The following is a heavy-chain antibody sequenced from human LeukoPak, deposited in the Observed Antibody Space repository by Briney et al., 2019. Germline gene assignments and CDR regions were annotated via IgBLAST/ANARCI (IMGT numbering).Heavy chain of an antibody. V-gene: IGHV4-34*01. J-gene: IGHJ5*02. CDR3: ARDYGSGYNWFDP. CDR1: GGSFSGYY. D-gene: IGHD3-10*01. Sequence: PSETLSLTCAVYGGSFSGYYWSWIRQPPGKGLEWIGDINHSGSTNYSPSLKSRVTISVDTSKNQFSLKLSSVTAADTAVYYCARDYGSGYNWFDPWGQGTLVTVSS. CDR2: INHSGST.